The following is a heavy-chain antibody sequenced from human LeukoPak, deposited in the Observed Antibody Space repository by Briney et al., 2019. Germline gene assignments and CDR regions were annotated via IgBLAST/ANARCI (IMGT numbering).Heavy chain of an antibody. CDR1: GGSISSYY. D-gene: IGHD5-12*01. CDR2: IYYSGSI. CDR3: AKASGYDDAFDI. Sequence: TSETLSLTCTVSGGSISSYYWSWIRQPPGKGLEWIGYIYYSGSINYNPSLKSRVTISVDTSKNQFSLKLSSVTAADTAVYYCAKASGYDDAFDIWGQGTMVTVSS. V-gene: IGHV4-59*08. J-gene: IGHJ3*02.